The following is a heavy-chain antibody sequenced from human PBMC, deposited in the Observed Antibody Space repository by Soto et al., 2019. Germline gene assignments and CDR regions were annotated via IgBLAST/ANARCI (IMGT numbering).Heavy chain of an antibody. Sequence: SETLSLTCTVSGGSISSSSYYWGWIRQPPGKGLEWIGSLYYSGSTYYNPSLKSRVTISVDTSKNQFSLKLSSVTAADTAVYYCVGSGYSPSDYWGQGTLVTVSS. CDR3: VGSGYSPSDY. V-gene: IGHV4-39*01. J-gene: IGHJ4*02. CDR1: GGSISSSSYY. D-gene: IGHD3-22*01. CDR2: LYYSGST.